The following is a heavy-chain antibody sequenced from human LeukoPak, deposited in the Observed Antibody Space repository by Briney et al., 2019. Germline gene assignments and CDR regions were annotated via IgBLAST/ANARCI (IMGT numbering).Heavy chain of an antibody. Sequence: GGSLRLSCAASGFTFSNYWMHWVRRAPGEALMWVSRIKSDGSSTTYADSVKGRFTISRDNAKNTLYLQMNSLRAEDTAVYYCSRDSLSSCGGDCYSGLDVWGQGTTVTVSS. CDR1: GFTFSNYW. CDR2: IKSDGSST. D-gene: IGHD2-21*02. J-gene: IGHJ6*02. CDR3: SRDSLSSCGGDCYSGLDV. V-gene: IGHV3-74*01.